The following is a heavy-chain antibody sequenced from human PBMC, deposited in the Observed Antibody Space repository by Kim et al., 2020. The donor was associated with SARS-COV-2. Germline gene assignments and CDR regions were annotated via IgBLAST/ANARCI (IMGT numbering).Heavy chain of an antibody. V-gene: IGHV3-11*03. Sequence: GRFTISRDNAKNSLYLQMNSLRAEDTAVYYCARYGGVYYDFWSGYYYFDYWGQGTLVTVSS. J-gene: IGHJ4*02. CDR3: ARYGGVYYDFWSGYYYFDY. D-gene: IGHD3-3*01.